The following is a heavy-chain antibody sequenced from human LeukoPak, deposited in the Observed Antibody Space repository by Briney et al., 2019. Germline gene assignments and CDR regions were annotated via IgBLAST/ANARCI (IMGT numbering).Heavy chain of an antibody. Sequence: SETLSLTCAVYGGSFSGYYWSWIRQPPGKGLEWIGEINHSGSTNYNPSLKSRVTISVDTSKNQFSLKLSSVTAADTAVYYCARVPGYRGCSRTSCYRVGYYFDYWGQGTLVTVSS. J-gene: IGHJ4*02. CDR3: ARVPGYRGCSRTSCYRVGYYFDY. D-gene: IGHD2-2*02. CDR1: GGSFSGYY. V-gene: IGHV4-34*01. CDR2: INHSGST.